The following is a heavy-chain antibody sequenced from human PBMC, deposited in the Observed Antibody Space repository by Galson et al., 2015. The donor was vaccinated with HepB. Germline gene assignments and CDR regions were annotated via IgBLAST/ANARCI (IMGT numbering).Heavy chain of an antibody. CDR2: TYYRSKWYN. CDR3: TRDQDGLDY. CDR1: GDSVSSNSAA. V-gene: IGHV6-1*01. J-gene: IGHJ4*02. Sequence: CAIYGDSVSSNSAAWNWIRQSPSRGLEWLGRTYYRSKWYNDYEVPVKSRITISPDTSKNQFSLLLKSVTPEDTAIYYCTRDQDGLDYWGQGTLVTVSS.